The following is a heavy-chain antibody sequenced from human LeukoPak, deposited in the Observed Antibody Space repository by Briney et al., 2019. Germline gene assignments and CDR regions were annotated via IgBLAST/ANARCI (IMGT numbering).Heavy chain of an antibody. CDR1: GFTFSSYA. D-gene: IGHD1-26*01. Sequence: PGGSLRLSCAASGFTFSSYAMSWVRQAPGKGLEWVSAISGSGGSTYYADSVKGRFTISRDNSKNTLYLQMNSLRAEDMAVYYCAKDRSSGSYYRGALDPWGQGTLVTVSS. V-gene: IGHV3-23*01. CDR2: ISGSGGST. J-gene: IGHJ5*02. CDR3: AKDRSSGSYYRGALDP.